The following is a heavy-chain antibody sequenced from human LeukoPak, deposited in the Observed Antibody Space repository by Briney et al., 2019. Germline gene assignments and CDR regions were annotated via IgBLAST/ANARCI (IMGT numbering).Heavy chain of an antibody. CDR2: IYYSGST. CDR1: GGSISSYY. Sequence: PSETLSLTCTVSGGSISSYYWSWIRQPPGKGLEWIGYIYYSGSTNYNPSLKSRVTISVDTSKNQFSLKLSSVTAADTAVYYCARTFHYDSSGYFNWFDPWGQGTLVTVSS. CDR3: ARTFHYDSSGYFNWFDP. V-gene: IGHV4-59*01. J-gene: IGHJ5*02. D-gene: IGHD3-22*01.